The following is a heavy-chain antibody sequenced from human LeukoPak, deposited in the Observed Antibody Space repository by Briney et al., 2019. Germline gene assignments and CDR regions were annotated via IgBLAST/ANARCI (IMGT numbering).Heavy chain of an antibody. D-gene: IGHD6-19*01. CDR1: GFALSSHW. V-gene: IGHV3-7*03. CDR2: VNRDGSET. J-gene: IGHJ4*02. Sequence: HPWGSLLLSCAASGFALSSHWMTWVRQVPGRGPEWVANVNRDGSETYYLDSVKGRFTISKDNAKNSLYLQMNSLRAEDTALYHCARIGLSSSGWYLGDYWGQGTLVTVSS. CDR3: ARIGLSSSGWYLGDY.